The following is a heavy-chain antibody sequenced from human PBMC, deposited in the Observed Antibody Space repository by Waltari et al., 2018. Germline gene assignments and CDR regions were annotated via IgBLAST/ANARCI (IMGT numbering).Heavy chain of an antibody. CDR2: IYHSGST. D-gene: IGHD6-13*01. CDR3: ARDLVTDYYYMDV. CDR1: GYSISSGYY. J-gene: IGHJ6*03. Sequence: QMQLQESGPGLVKPSETLSLTCTVSGYSISSGYYWGWIRQPPGKGLEWIGSIYHSGSTYYNPSLKSRVTISVDTSKNQFSLKLSSVTAADTAVYYCARDLVTDYYYMDVWGKGTTVTISS. V-gene: IGHV4-38-2*02.